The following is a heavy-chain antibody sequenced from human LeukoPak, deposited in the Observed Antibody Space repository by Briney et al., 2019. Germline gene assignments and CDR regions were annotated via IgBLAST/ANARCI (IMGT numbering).Heavy chain of an antibody. V-gene: IGHV3-7*01. CDR1: GFTFSTYW. Sequence: GGSLRLSREASGFTFSTYWMSWVRQAPGKGLEWVGNINQDGTEKHFVDSMRGRFTISRDNAKNSLVLQMNSLTDEDTAMYFCARDLYYFESSGYYASDYWGQGTLVTVSS. CDR2: INQDGTEK. D-gene: IGHD3-22*01. J-gene: IGHJ4*02. CDR3: ARDLYYFESSGYYASDY.